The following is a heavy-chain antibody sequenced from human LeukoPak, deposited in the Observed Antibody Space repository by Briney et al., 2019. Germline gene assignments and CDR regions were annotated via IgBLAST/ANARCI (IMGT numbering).Heavy chain of an antibody. CDR1: GGSVSGYY. V-gene: IGHV4-39*01. J-gene: IGHJ4*02. CDR3: ARHRVGYDFWSGYFDY. D-gene: IGHD3-3*01. CDR2: VYSSGST. Sequence: PSETLSLTCTVSGGSVSGYYWGWIRQPPGKGLEWFGSVYSSGSTYYNPSLNPSLKGRITISVDTSKNQFSLKLSSMTAADTAVYYCARHRVGYDFWSGYFDYWGQGTLVTVSS.